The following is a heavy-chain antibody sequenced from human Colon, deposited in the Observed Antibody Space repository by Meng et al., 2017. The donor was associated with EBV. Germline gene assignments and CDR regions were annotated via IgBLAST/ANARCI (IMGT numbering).Heavy chain of an antibody. D-gene: IGHD1/OR15-1a*01. CDR1: RDSFSRTGAA. CDR2: TYYRSKWHN. Sequence: QVHLHHSGPGMGKPPQTRSPTWSLSRDSFSRTGAAWNWIRQSPSRGLEWLGRTYYRSKWHNDYAVSVKGRIAINPDTSKNQFFLQLNSVTPEDTAVYYCARDYGTSRPFEYWGQGILVTVSS. CDR3: ARDYGTSRPFEY. J-gene: IGHJ4*02. V-gene: IGHV6-1*01.